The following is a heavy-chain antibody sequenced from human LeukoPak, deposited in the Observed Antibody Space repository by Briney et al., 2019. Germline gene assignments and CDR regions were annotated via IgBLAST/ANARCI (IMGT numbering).Heavy chain of an antibody. J-gene: IGHJ3*01. CDR2: ISGSSSQI. D-gene: IGHD2-15*01. CDR1: GFTFSSYS. CDR3: VKDYCSGGSCIDAFDF. V-gene: IGHV3-21*01. Sequence: GGSLRLSCAGSGFTFSSYSMNWVRQAPGKGLEWLSSISGSSSQILYAGSVKGRFTMSRDNAKNSLYLQMNSLRAEDTAVYYCVKDYCSGGSCIDAFDFWGQGTMVTVSS.